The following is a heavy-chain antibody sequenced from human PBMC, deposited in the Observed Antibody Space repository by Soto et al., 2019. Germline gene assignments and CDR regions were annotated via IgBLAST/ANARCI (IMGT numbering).Heavy chain of an antibody. V-gene: IGHV1-69*06. D-gene: IGHD2-2*02. Sequence: QVQLVQSGAEVKKPGSSVKVSCKASGGTFSSYAISWVRQAPGQGLEWMGGIIPIFGTANYAQKFQGRVTITAHKSTSTAYMELSSLRSEDTAVYYCASCSGTSCYTYYYYYGMDVWGQGPTVTVSS. CDR3: ASCSGTSCYTYYYYYGMDV. CDR2: IIPIFGTA. J-gene: IGHJ6*02. CDR1: GGTFSSYA.